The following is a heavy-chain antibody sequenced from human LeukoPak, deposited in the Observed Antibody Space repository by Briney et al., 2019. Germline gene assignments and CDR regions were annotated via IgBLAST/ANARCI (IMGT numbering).Heavy chain of an antibody. J-gene: IGHJ4*02. CDR1: GFSLRSTGMR. D-gene: IGHD3/OR15-3a*01. V-gene: IGHV2-70*04. Sequence: VSGPTLVNPTQTLTLTCTLSGFSLRSTGMRVSWIRQPPGKALEWLARIDWDDDKFYSTSLKTRLTISKDTSKNQVVLIMTNMDPVDTATYYRAWTPAGTYFDYWGQGALVTVSS. CDR3: AWTPAGTYFDY. CDR2: IDWDDDK.